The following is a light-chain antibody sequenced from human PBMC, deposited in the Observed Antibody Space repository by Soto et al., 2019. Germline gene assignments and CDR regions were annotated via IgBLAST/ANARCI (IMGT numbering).Light chain of an antibody. V-gene: IGLV2-14*01. CDR3: SSYTRSSTYV. CDR1: SSDIGDYNY. CDR2: EVS. Sequence: QSALTQPASVSGSPGQSITISCTGTSSDIGDYNYVSWYQQHPGKAPKLMIYEVSNRPSGVSSRFSGSKSGNTASLTISGLQAEDEAVYHCSSYTRSSTYVFGTGTKVTVL. J-gene: IGLJ1*01.